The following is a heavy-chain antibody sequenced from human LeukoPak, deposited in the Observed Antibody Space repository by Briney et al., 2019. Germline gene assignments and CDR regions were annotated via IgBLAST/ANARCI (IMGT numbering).Heavy chain of an antibody. CDR2: INPNSGGT. CDR1: GYTFTGYY. Sequence: ASVKVSCKASGYTFTGYYMHWVRQAPGQGLEWMGWINPNSGGTNYAQKLQGRVTMTTDTSTSTAYMELRSLRSDDTAVYYCAREMIAAAGNVDYFDYWGQGTLVTVSS. D-gene: IGHD6-13*01. J-gene: IGHJ4*02. CDR3: AREMIAAAGNVDYFDY. V-gene: IGHV1-2*02.